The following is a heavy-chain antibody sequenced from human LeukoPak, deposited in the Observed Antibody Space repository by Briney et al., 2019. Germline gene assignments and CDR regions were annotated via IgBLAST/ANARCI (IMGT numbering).Heavy chain of an antibody. V-gene: IGHV3-23*01. CDR3: ARARTRVVVAATDAFDI. D-gene: IGHD2-15*01. J-gene: IGHJ3*02. CDR2: FSGSGGRT. Sequence: PGGSLRLSCAASGFTFSSYGMSWVRQAPGKGLEWVSGFSGSGGRTYYADSVKGRFTISRDNAKNSLYLQMNSLRAEDTAVYYCARARTRVVVAATDAFDIWGQGTMVTVSS. CDR1: GFTFSSYG.